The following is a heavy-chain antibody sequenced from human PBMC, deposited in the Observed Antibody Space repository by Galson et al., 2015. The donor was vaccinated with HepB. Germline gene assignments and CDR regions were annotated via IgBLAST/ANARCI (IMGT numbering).Heavy chain of an antibody. D-gene: IGHD5-12*01. CDR2: ISGSGDTT. CDR3: AKDRAFSGYDPLDY. CDR1: GFTFSSYA. V-gene: IGHV3-23*01. Sequence: SLRLSCAASGFTFSSYAMTWVRQAPGKGLGWVSAISGSGDTTYYADSVKGRFTISRDNSKNTLYMRMNSLRVEDTGIYYCAKDRAFSGYDPLDYWGQGTLVTVSS. J-gene: IGHJ4*02.